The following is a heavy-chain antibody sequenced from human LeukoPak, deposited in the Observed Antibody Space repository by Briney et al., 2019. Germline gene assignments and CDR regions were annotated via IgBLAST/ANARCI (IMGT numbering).Heavy chain of an antibody. CDR1: GGTFSSYA. D-gene: IGHD3-10*01. J-gene: IGHJ4*02. CDR3: ARGGGSGSYNPYDY. Sequence: ASVKVSCKASGGTFSSYAISWVRQAPGQGLEWMGGIIPIFGTANYAQKFQGRVTITADESTSTAYMELSSLRSEDTAVYYCARGGGSGSYNPYDYWGQGTLVTVSS. CDR2: IIPIFGTA. V-gene: IGHV1-69*13.